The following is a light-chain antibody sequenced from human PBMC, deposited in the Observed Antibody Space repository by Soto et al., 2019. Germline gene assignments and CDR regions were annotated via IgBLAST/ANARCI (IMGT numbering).Light chain of an antibody. CDR2: GAS. V-gene: IGKV3-20*01. CDR1: HSVSSSY. CDR3: HQYGSSPPHT. J-gene: IGKJ2*01. Sequence: EIVLTQSPGTLSLSPGERATLSCRASHSVSSSYLAWYQQNPGQAPRLLIYGASSRATGIPDRFSGSGSGTDNTLTISRLELEDFAAYYCHQYGSSPPHTFGQATKLEIK.